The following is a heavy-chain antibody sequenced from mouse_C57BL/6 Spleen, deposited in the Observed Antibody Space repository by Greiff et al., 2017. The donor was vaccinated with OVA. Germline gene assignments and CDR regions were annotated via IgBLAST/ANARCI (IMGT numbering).Heavy chain of an antibody. CDR2: IYPGDGDT. Sequence: VKLMESGPELVKPGASVKISCKASGYAFSSSWMNWVKQRPGKGLEWIGRIYPGDGDTNYNGKFKGKATLTADKSSSTAYMQLSSLTSEDSAVYFCASAITTVLAPNYWGQGTTLTVSS. J-gene: IGHJ2*01. V-gene: IGHV1-82*01. CDR1: GYAFSSSW. CDR3: ASAITTVLAPNY. D-gene: IGHD1-1*01.